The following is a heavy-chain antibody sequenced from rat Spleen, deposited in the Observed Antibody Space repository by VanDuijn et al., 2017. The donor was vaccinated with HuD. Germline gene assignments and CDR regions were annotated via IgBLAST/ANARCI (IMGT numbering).Heavy chain of an antibody. D-gene: IGHD1-10*01. CDR3: ARQVTALDY. CDR1: GFTFSSFP. Sequence: EVQLVESDGGLVQPGRSLNLSCAASGFTFSSFPMAWVRQAPTKGLEWVATISTSGGSTYYRDSVKGRFTISRDNAKSTLSLQMDSLRSEDTATYYCARQVTALDYWGQGVMATVSS. CDR2: ISTSGGST. J-gene: IGHJ2*01. V-gene: IGHV5-46*01.